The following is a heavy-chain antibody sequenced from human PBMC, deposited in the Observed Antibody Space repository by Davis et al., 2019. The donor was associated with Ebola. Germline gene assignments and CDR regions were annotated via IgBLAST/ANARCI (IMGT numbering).Heavy chain of an antibody. Sequence: SLKISCAASGFTFSSYGMHWVRQAPGKGLEWVAVISYDGSDESYTDSVKGRFTISRDNSKNTLYLQMNNLRAEDTAVYYCARVLEGFGKLQGYFYFYGLDVWGQGTTATVSS. D-gene: IGHD3-10*01. CDR1: GFTFSSYG. CDR2: ISYDGSDE. J-gene: IGHJ6*02. V-gene: IGHV3-30*03. CDR3: ARVLEGFGKLQGYFYFYGLDV.